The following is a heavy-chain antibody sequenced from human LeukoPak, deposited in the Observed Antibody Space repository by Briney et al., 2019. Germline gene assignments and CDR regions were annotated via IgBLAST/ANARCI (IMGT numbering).Heavy chain of an antibody. CDR3: ARDPRSFGFWSGYYERFDY. D-gene: IGHD3-3*01. J-gene: IGHJ4*02. CDR2: ISAYNGNT. V-gene: IGHV1-18*01. Sequence: ASVKVSCKASGYTFTSYGISWVRQAPGQGLEWMGWISAYNGNTNYAQKLQGRVTMTTDTSTSTAYMELRSLRSDDTAVYYCARDPRSFGFWSGYYERFDYWGQGTLVTVSS. CDR1: GYTFTSYG.